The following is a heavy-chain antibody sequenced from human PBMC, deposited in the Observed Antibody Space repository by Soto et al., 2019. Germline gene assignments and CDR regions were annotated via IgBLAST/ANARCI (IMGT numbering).Heavy chain of an antibody. CDR2: ISSGGSTI. V-gene: IGHV3-11*01. Sequence: GGSLRLSCAASGFTFSDYYMSWIRQAPGKGLEWVSHISSGGSTIYYADSVKGRFTISRDNAKNSQYLQMNSLRAEDTAVYYCARSHDYGDSRDYWGQGTLVTVSS. J-gene: IGHJ4*02. CDR3: ARSHDYGDSRDY. CDR1: GFTFSDYY. D-gene: IGHD4-17*01.